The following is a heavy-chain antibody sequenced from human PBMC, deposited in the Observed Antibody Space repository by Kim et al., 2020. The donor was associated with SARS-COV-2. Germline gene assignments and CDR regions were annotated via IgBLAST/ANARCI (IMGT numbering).Heavy chain of an antibody. J-gene: IGHJ4*02. D-gene: IGHD3-16*01. CDR2: IYYSGSS. Sequence: SETLSLTCTVSGGSISSSSYYWGWIRQPPGKGLEWIGSIYYSGSSYYNPSLKSRVTISVDTSKNQFSLKLSSVTAADTAVYYCARRGGESHGGYFDYWGQGTLVTVSS. CDR3: ARRGGESHGGYFDY. V-gene: IGHV4-39*01. CDR1: GGSISSSSYY.